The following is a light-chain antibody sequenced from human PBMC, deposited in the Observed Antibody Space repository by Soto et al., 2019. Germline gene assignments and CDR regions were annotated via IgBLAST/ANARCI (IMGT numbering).Light chain of an antibody. CDR1: TTEMGAYSY. J-gene: IGLJ1*01. CDR3: NSCTTLRNRV. Sequence: QSPLTQPASLSGSPEQSITIPCTGTTTEMGAYSYVSGYQQHPGKAPKHRIYKVTNGPSEVSNRFPVSKLGNTASLTYSGLQAEDEANYYCNSCTTLRNRVFGTGTKVTVL. CDR2: KVT. V-gene: IGLV2-14*01.